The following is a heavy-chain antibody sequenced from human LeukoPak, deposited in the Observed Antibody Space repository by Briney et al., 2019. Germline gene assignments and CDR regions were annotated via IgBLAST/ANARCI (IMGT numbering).Heavy chain of an antibody. CDR3: ARAYFSSYDGSGYYPHDY. V-gene: IGHV3-23*01. Sequence: PGGSLRLSCAASGFTFSSYAMSWVRQAPGKGLEWVSAISGSGGSTYYADSVKGRFTVSRDNAKNSLYLQMDSLRAEDTAVYFCARAYFSSYDGSGYYPHDYWGQGTLVTVSS. CDR1: GFTFSSYA. CDR2: ISGSGGST. J-gene: IGHJ4*02. D-gene: IGHD3-22*01.